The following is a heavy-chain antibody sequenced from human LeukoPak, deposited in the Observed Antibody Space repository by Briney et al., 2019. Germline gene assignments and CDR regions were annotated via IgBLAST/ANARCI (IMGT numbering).Heavy chain of an antibody. Sequence: PSETLSLTCTVSGGSISSSSYYWGWIRQPPGKGLEGIRSIYYSGSTYDNPALNSRVTISEHTSKHQFTLKLSCVTAADTAVYYCARHSHSGSYYQYWGQGTLVPVSS. V-gene: IGHV4-39*01. CDR1: GGSISSSSYY. CDR2: IYYSGST. D-gene: IGHD1-26*01. J-gene: IGHJ4*02. CDR3: ARHSHSGSYYQY.